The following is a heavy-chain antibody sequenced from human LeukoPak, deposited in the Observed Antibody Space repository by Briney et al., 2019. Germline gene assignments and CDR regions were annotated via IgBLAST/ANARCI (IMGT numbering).Heavy chain of an antibody. J-gene: IGHJ4*02. CDR2: IIPIFGTA. Sequence: SVKVSCKACGGTFSSYAISWVRQAPGQGLEWMGGIIPIFGTANYAQKFQGRVTITTDESTSTAYMELSSLRSEDTAVYYCAFRGVVVPAAGHDYWGQGTLVTVSS. V-gene: IGHV1-69*05. CDR3: AFRGVVVPAAGHDY. D-gene: IGHD2-2*01. CDR1: GGTFSSYA.